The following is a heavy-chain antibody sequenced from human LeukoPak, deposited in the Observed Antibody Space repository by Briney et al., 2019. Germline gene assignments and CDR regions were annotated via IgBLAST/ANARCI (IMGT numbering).Heavy chain of an antibody. Sequence: SETLSLTCTVSGGSISSYYWSWIRQPPEKGLEWIGYIYYSGSTNYNPSLKSRVTISVDTSKNQFSLKLSSVTAADTAVYYCARERVDAFDIWGQGTMVTVSS. J-gene: IGHJ3*02. CDR2: IYYSGST. CDR3: ARERVDAFDI. CDR1: GGSISSYY. V-gene: IGHV4-59*01.